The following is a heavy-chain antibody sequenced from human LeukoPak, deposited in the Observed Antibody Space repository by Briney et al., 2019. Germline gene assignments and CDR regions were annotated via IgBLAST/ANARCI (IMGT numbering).Heavy chain of an antibody. Sequence: GGSLRLSCAASGFTFSNYVMLWVRQAPGKGLEYVSAISSDGDSTYYGNSVKGRFTISRDNSRDTLFLQMGSLRAEDTAVYYCARAPTVGATTLYYMDVWGKGSTVAVSS. CDR1: GFTFSNYV. J-gene: IGHJ6*03. CDR3: ARAPTVGATTLYYMDV. D-gene: IGHD1-26*01. V-gene: IGHV3-64*01. CDR2: ISSDGDST.